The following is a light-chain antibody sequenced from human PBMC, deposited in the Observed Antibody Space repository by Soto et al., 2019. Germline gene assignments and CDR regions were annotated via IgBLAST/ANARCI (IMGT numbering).Light chain of an antibody. CDR3: QDYGRSPPAFT. Sequence: TVLTQSPGTLSLSPGGRATLSCRASQSISSNYLAWYQQKPGQAPRLLIYGASLRATGIPDRFSGSGSGADCALTVSFLDTNNCGVYYDQDYGRSPPAFTFGPGTKVDSK. J-gene: IGKJ3*01. V-gene: IGKV3-20*01. CDR1: QSISSNY. CDR2: GAS.